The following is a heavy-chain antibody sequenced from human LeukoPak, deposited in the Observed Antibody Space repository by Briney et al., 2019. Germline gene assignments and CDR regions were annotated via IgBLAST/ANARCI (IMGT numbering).Heavy chain of an antibody. CDR2: ISTDSLTI. V-gene: IGHV3-48*04. J-gene: IGHJ3*02. CDR1: GFTFSSYS. Sequence: GGSLRLSCAASGFTFSSYSMNWVRQAPGKGLEWISSISTDSLTIKYADFVSGQFTISRDNAEHLLFLQMNSLRAEDTAVYYCARKAQTGSHSGPFDIWGQGTLVTVSS. D-gene: IGHD1-26*01. CDR3: ARKAQTGSHSGPFDI.